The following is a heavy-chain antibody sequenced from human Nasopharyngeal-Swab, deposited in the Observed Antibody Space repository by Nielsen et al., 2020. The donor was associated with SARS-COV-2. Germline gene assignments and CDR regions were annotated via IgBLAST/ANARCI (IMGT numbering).Heavy chain of an antibody. CDR1: GFTFRDYY. J-gene: IGHJ6*02. CDR2: ISSSSSYT. CDR3: ARGGGSSGWYGAYYYYGMDV. Sequence: GESLNIPCAAPGFTFRDYYMSWICQAPGQGLEWVSYISSSSSYTNYADSVKSRFTISRDNAKNSLYLQMNSLRAEDTAVYYCARGGGSSGWYGAYYYYGMDVWGQGTTVTVSS. V-gene: IGHV3-11*06. D-gene: IGHD6-19*01.